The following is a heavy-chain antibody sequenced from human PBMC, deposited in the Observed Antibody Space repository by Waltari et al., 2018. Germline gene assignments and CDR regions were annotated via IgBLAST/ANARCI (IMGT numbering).Heavy chain of an antibody. D-gene: IGHD6-13*01. CDR3: AKDLGSSWSRGFDP. CDR2: ISGSGGST. V-gene: IGHV3-23*01. J-gene: IGHJ5*02. CDR1: GFTFSSSA. Sequence: EVQLLESGGGLVQPGGSLRLSCAPSGFTFSSSAMSWVRRAPGKGLEWVSAISGSGGSTYYADSVKGRFTISRDNSKNTLYLQMNSLRAEDTAVYYCAKDLGSSWSRGFDPWGQGTLVTVSS.